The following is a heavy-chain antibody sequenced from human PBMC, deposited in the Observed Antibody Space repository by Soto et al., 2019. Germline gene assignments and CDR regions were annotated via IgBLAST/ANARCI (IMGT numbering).Heavy chain of an antibody. D-gene: IGHD3-22*01. CDR2: ISSSGSTI. Sequence: PVGSLRLSCAASGFTFSDYYMSWIRQAPGKGLEWVSYISSSGSTIYYADSVKGRFTISRDNAKNSLYLQMNSLRAEDTAVYYCARSTMIVVTNRFDYWGQGTLVTVSS. CDR3: ARSTMIVVTNRFDY. V-gene: IGHV3-11*01. J-gene: IGHJ4*02. CDR1: GFTFSDYY.